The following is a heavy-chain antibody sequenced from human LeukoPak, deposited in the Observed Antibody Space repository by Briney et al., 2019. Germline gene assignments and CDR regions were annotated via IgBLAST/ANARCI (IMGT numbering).Heavy chain of an antibody. Sequence: TSETLSLTCTVSGGSISSYYWSWIRQPPGKGLEWIGYIYYSGSTNYNPSLKSRVTISVDTSKNQFSLKLSSVTAADTAVYYCARRKAVAGTVYYYYMDVWGKGTTVTVSS. D-gene: IGHD6-19*01. CDR2: IYYSGST. CDR1: GGSISSYY. V-gene: IGHV4-59*01. CDR3: ARRKAVAGTVYYYYMDV. J-gene: IGHJ6*03.